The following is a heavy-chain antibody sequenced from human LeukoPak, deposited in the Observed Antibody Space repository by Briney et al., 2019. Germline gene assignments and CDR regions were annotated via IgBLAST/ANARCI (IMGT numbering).Heavy chain of an antibody. V-gene: IGHV3-43*02. Sequence: GGSLRLSCAASGFTFSDNYMSWIRQAPGKGLEWVSLISGDGGNTYYADSVKGRFTISRDNSKNSLYLQMNSLRAEDTAVYYCAKSPGSYYTPYDAFDIWGQGTMVTVSS. J-gene: IGHJ3*02. CDR2: ISGDGGNT. CDR1: GFTFSDNY. D-gene: IGHD3-10*01. CDR3: AKSPGSYYTPYDAFDI.